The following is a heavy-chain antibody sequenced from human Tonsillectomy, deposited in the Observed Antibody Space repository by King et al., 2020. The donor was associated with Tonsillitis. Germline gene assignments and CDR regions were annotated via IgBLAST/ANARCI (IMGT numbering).Heavy chain of an antibody. Sequence: VQLQESGPGLVKPSETLSLTCTVSGGSISSYYWSWIRQPPGKGLEWIGYIYDTGSTNYNPALKSRVTLSVDTSKNQFSLKLSSVTAADTAVYYCVRTHRGYYYAFLPYFMDVWGEGTTPTVSS. D-gene: IGHD3-10*01. CDR2: IYDTGST. J-gene: IGHJ6*03. CDR3: VRTHRGYYYAFLPYFMDV. V-gene: IGHV4-59*01. CDR1: GGSISSYY.